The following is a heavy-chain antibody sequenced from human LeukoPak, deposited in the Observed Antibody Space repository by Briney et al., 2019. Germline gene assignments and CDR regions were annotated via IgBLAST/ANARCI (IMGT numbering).Heavy chain of an antibody. D-gene: IGHD3-16*01. CDR1: GYTFTSYA. CDR2: INPNSGGT. CDR3: ARSRGGSPFDY. Sequence: ASVKVSCKASGYTFTSYAMNWVRQAPGQGLEWMGWINPNSGGTNYAQKFQGRVTMTRDTSISTAYMELSRLRSDDTAVYYCARSRGGSPFDYWGQGTLVTVSS. J-gene: IGHJ4*02. V-gene: IGHV1-2*02.